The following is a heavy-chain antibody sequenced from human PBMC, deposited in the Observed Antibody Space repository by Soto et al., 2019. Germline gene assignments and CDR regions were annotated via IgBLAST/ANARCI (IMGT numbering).Heavy chain of an antibody. CDR2: ISWDGGST. V-gene: IGHV3-43*01. Sequence: EVQLVESGGVVVQPGGSLRLSCAASGFTFDEYNMHWVRQAPGKGLEWVSLISWDGGSTYYADSVKGRFTISRDNNENTLYLQMNSMRTEDTALYYCANDHYYGSGTLGAQYYGMGVWGQGTTVTVSA. CDR1: GFTFDEYN. J-gene: IGHJ6*01. D-gene: IGHD3-10*01. CDR3: ANDHYYGSGTLGAQYYGMGV.